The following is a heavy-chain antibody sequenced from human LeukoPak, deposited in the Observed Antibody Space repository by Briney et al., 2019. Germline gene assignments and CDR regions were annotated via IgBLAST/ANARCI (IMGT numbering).Heavy chain of an antibody. CDR2: MYYSGST. J-gene: IGHJ5*02. CDR1: GGSISSGDYY. V-gene: IGHV4-30-4*01. CDR3: ARPYYYDSRIDP. D-gene: IGHD3-22*01. Sequence: KASETLSLTCTVSGGSISSGDYYWSWIRQPPGKGLVWIAYMYYSGSTYYNPSLKSRVTMSADTSKNQLSLKLSSVTAADTAVYYCARPYYYDSRIDPWGQGILVTVSS.